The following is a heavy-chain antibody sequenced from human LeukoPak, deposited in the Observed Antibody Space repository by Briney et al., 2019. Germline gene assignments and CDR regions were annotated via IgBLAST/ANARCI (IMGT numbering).Heavy chain of an antibody. CDR3: ARGGPPSSWYDY. J-gene: IGHJ4*02. Sequence: PSETLSLTCTVSGGSTSSYYWSWIRQPPGKGLEWIGYIYYSGSTNYNPSLKSRVTISVDTSKNQFSLKLSSVTAADTAVYYCARGGPPSSWYDYWGQGTLVTVSS. V-gene: IGHV4-59*01. CDR1: GGSTSSYY. CDR2: IYYSGST. D-gene: IGHD6-13*01.